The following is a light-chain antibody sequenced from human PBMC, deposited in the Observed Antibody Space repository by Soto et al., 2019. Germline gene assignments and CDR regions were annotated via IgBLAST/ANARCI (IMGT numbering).Light chain of an antibody. CDR3: QQSYSTLWT. V-gene: IGKV1-39*01. CDR1: QSISSY. Sequence: DIQMTQSPSSLSASVGDRVTITCRASQSISSYLNWSQQKPGKAPKLLIYAASSLQSGVPPRFSGSGSGTDFTLTISSLQPEDFATYYCQQSYSTLWTFGQGTKVEIK. CDR2: AAS. J-gene: IGKJ1*01.